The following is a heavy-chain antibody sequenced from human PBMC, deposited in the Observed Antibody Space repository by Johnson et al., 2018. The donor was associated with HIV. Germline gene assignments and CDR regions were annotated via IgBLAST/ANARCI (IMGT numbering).Heavy chain of an antibody. Sequence: QVQLVESGGGVVQPGRSLRLSCAASGFTFSSYGMHWVRQAPGKGLEWVAVISYDGSNKYYADSVKGRFTISRDNSKNTLYLQMNSLRAEDTAVYYCAKGSYYDFWSGLAHAFDIWGQGTMVTVSS. CDR3: AKGSYYDFWSGLAHAFDI. J-gene: IGHJ3*02. V-gene: IGHV3-30*18. CDR2: ISYDGSNK. D-gene: IGHD3-3*01. CDR1: GFTFSSYG.